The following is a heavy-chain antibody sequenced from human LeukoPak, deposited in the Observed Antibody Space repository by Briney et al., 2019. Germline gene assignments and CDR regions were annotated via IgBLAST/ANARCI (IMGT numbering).Heavy chain of an antibody. V-gene: IGHV3-30*18. CDR1: ALTFSSNG. D-gene: IGHD2-15*01. CDR2: ISNDVSNK. J-gene: IGHJ4*02. Sequence: GRSLRLSCAASALTFSSNGMHWVRHAPGNGLEWVAVISNDVSNKYYTDSVKGRFTISRNNTKNTLYLQMNSLRAEDTAVYYCAKDWIGYSSGGSCHDLDYWGQGTLVTVSS. CDR3: AKDWIGYSSGGSCHDLDY.